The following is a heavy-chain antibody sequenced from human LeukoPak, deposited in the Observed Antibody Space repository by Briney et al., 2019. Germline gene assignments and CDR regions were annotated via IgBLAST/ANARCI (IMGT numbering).Heavy chain of an antibody. J-gene: IGHJ6*02. D-gene: IGHD3-3*01. Sequence: GGSLRLSCTASGFIFSNSGMHWVRQAPGKGLEWVAVISYDDNYKYYVDSVKGRFTISRDNSKNKLSLQMNSLRPEDSAIYYCARFCDYYGMDVWGQGTTVIVSS. CDR1: GFIFSNSG. V-gene: IGHV3-30*03. CDR2: ISYDDNYK. CDR3: ARFCDYYGMDV.